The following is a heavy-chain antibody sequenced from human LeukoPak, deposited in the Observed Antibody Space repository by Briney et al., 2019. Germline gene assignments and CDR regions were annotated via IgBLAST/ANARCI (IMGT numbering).Heavy chain of an antibody. CDR2: ISSSGSML. CDR1: GFTFSDYY. J-gene: IGHJ4*02. Sequence: KSGGSLRLSCTVSGFTFSDYYMSWVRQAPGKGLEWVSYISSSGSMLHYADSVEGRFTISRDNGKSSLYLQMSSLRVEDTAVYYCTRRPYSSSWYYFDYWGQGTLVTVSS. V-gene: IGHV3-11*04. CDR3: TRRPYSSSWYYFDY. D-gene: IGHD6-13*01.